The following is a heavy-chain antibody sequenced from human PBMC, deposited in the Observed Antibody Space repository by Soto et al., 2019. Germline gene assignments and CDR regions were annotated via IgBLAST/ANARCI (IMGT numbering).Heavy chain of an antibody. V-gene: IGHV4-59*01. D-gene: IGHD3-22*01. CDR3: ARGYYDSNGQSNTFDI. CDR1: GASISSSY. Sequence: SETLSLTCTVSGASISSSYWSWLRQSPGKGLEWIGHVHHSGNTNYNPSLKSRVTMSVDTSRNQFSVKLRSVTTADTAVYYCARGYYDSNGQSNTFDIWGQGTMVTVSS. CDR2: VHHSGNT. J-gene: IGHJ3*02.